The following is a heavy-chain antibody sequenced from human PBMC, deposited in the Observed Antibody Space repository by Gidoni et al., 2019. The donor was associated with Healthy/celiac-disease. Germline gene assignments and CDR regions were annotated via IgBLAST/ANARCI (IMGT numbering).Heavy chain of an antibody. D-gene: IGHD3-22*01. Sequence: EVQLVESGGGLVKPGGSLRLSCAASGFTFSSYSMHWVRQAPGKGLEWVSSISSSSSYIYYAESVKGRFTISRDNDKNSLYLQMNSLRAEDTAVYDCARDWGHYDSSGYYGGGGRDVWGQGTTVTVSS. J-gene: IGHJ6*02. V-gene: IGHV3-21*01. CDR3: ARDWGHYDSSGYYGGGGRDV. CDR1: GFTFSSYS. CDR2: ISSSSSYI.